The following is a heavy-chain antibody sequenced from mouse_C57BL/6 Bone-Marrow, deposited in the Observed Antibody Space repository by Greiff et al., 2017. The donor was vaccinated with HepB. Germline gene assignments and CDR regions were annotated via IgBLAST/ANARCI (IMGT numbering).Heavy chain of an antibody. Sequence: EVKLMESGGDLVKPGGSLKLSCAASGFTFSSYGMSWVRQTPDKRLEWVATISSGGSYTYYPDSVKGRFTISRDNAKNTLYLQMSRLKSEDTAMYYCARLLYAMDYWGQGTSVTVSS. CDR1: GFTFSSYG. V-gene: IGHV5-6*01. J-gene: IGHJ4*01. CDR3: ARLLYAMDY. CDR2: ISSGGSYT.